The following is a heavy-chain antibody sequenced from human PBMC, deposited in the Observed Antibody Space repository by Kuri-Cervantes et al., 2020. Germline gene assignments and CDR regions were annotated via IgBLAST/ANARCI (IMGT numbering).Heavy chain of an antibody. V-gene: IGHV5-51*01. CDR3: ARLAYYYDSSGAYYMDV. J-gene: IGHJ6*03. Sequence: GGSLRLSCKASGYSFSDYWIAWVRQTPGKGLEWMGIIYPGGADARYSPSFQGQVTISADKSISTAYLQWSSLKASDTAMYYCARLAYYYDSSGAYYMDVWGKGTTVTVSS. CDR1: GYSFSDYW. D-gene: IGHD3-22*01. CDR2: IYPGGADA.